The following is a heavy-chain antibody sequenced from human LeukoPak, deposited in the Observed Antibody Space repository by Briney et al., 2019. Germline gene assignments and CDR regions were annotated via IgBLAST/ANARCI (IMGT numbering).Heavy chain of an antibody. CDR1: AGFTFSDYW. CDR2: IKQDGREK. Sequence: PGGSLRLSCAASAGFTFSDYWMNWVRQARGKVLEWVAIIKQDGREKLYVDSVKGRFTISRDNAKSSLYLQMNSLRAEDTAVYYCVSGIGWLPDYWGQGTLVTGSS. J-gene: IGHJ4*02. D-gene: IGHD6-19*01. V-gene: IGHV3-7*03. CDR3: VSGIGWLPDY.